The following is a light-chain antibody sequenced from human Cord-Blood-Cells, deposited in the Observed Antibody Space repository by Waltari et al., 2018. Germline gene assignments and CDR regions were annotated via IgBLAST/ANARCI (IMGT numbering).Light chain of an antibody. Sequence: QSVLLQPPSESGTPRQRVTLACSGTSSYIGSNTGNWYQTLPGTAPKLLIYSNIQRASVVPDRFSGSKSGLSAALDISGLQSDDEAEYYGAAWDDRLEGWVFGGGTKLTVL. CDR3: AAWDDRLEGWV. CDR2: SNI. J-gene: IGLJ3*02. V-gene: IGLV1-44*01. CDR1: SSYIGSNT.